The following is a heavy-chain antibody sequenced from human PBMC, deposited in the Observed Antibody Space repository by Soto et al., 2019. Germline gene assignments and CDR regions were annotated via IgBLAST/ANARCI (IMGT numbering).Heavy chain of an antibody. CDR2: IIPIFNRA. CDR3: ARVMAKRVDY. Sequence: QVQLVQSGAEVKKPGSSVKVSCKASGGTFSSQAITWVRQAPGQGLEWMGGIIPIFNRANYAQKFQGRVTITADESTSTSYMELSSLRSEDTAVYYCARVMAKRVDYWGQGILVTVSS. J-gene: IGHJ4*02. V-gene: IGHV1-69*01. D-gene: IGHD3-10*01. CDR1: GGTFSSQA.